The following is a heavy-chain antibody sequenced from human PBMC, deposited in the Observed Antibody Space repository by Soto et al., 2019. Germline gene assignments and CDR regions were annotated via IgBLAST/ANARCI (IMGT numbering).Heavy chain of an antibody. V-gene: IGHV1-69*01. CDR1: GGTFSSYA. D-gene: IGHD2-2*01. J-gene: IGHJ6*02. CDR2: IIPISETT. CDR3: ARSQGSSTSLEIYYYYYYGMDV. Sequence: QVQLVQSGAEVKKPGSSVKVSCKASGGTFSSYAISWVRQAPGQGLEWMGGIIPISETTNYAQKFQGRVTITADESKSTDYMELSSLKSEATAVYYCARSQGSSTSLEIYYYYYYGMDVWGQGTTVTVSS.